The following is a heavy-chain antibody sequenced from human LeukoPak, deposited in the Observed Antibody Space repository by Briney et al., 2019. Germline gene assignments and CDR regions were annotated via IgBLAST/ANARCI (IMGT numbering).Heavy chain of an antibody. CDR1: GFTFSDYY. V-gene: IGHV3-11*03. D-gene: IGHD3-3*01. CDR3: ARRYYDFLSGYYNWYFDL. J-gene: IGHJ2*01. Sequence: PGGSLRLSCAASGFTFSDYYMYWIRQAPGKGLEWVSYISSSSGYTNYADFVKGRFTTSRDNAKISLNLQMNSLRAEDTAIYYCARRYYDFLSGYYNWYFDLWGRGTLVTVSS. CDR2: ISSSSGYT.